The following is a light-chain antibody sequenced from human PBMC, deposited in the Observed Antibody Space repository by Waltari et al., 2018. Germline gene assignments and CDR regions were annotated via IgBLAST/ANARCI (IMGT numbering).Light chain of an antibody. CDR1: SSDVGGSNY. Sequence: QSALTQPASVSGSPGQSITISCTGPSSDVGGSNYVSWYQQHPGKAPKLMIYDVSNRPSGVSNRFTGSKSGNTASLTISGLQTEDEADYYCSSYRRSSTSGGVFGTGTKVTVL. J-gene: IGLJ1*01. CDR2: DVS. V-gene: IGLV2-14*03. CDR3: SSYRRSSTSGGV.